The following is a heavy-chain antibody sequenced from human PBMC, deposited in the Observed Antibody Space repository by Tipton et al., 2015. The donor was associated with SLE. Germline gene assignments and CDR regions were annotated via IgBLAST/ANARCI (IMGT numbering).Heavy chain of an antibody. CDR1: DSSISSGSSITRGSNY. CDR3: ARRRGSSNWYSRYGLDV. V-gene: IGHV4-61*09. Sequence: TLSLTCTLSDSSISSGSSITRGSNYWTWVRQPAGKGLEWIGHIYTIGTTNYNPSLTSRVTISADTSKNQFSLTLKSVTAADTAVYYCARRRGSSNWYSRYGLDVWGQGTTVTVS. D-gene: IGHD6-13*01. CDR2: IYTIGTT. J-gene: IGHJ6*02.